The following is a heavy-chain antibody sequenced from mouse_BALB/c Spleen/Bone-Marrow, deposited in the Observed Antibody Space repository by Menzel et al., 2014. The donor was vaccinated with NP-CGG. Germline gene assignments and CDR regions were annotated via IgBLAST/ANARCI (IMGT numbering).Heavy chain of an antibody. Sequence: VQGVESGAELVRPGSSVKISCKASGYAFSNYGMNWVKQRPGQGLEGIGQIYPGDGDTNYNGKFKGRVTLTADKSSSTAYMQLSSLTSEDSAVYFCASVYDYGRGYAMDYWGQGTSVTVSS. CDR3: ASVYDYGRGYAMDY. J-gene: IGHJ4*01. V-gene: IGHV1-80*01. CDR1: GYAFSNYG. CDR2: IYPGDGDT. D-gene: IGHD2-4*01.